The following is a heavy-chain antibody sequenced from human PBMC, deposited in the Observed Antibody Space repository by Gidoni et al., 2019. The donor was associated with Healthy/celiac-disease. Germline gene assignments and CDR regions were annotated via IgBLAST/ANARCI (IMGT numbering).Heavy chain of an antibody. J-gene: IGHJ4*02. CDR2: INHSGST. D-gene: IGHD3-16*01. Sequence: QVQLQQWGAGLLKPSETLSLTCAVHGGSFSGYYWSWIRQSPGKGLEWIGEINHSGSTNYNPSLKSRVTISVDTSKNQFSLKLSSVTAADTAVYYCARISAVDRFRFDYWGQGTLVTVSS. V-gene: IGHV4-34*01. CDR3: ARISAVDRFRFDY. CDR1: GGSFSGYY.